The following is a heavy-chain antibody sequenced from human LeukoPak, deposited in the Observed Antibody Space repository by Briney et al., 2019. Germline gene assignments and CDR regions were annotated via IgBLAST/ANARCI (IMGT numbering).Heavy chain of an antibody. D-gene: IGHD3-10*01. V-gene: IGHV3-66*01. CDR1: GFTVSSNY. CDR2: IYSGGST. Sequence: GGSLRLSCAASGFTVSSNYMSWVRQAPGKGLEWVSVIYSGGSTYYEDSVKGRFTISRDNSKNTLYLQMNSPRAEDTAVYYCAREYGTGYYYGMDVWGQGTTVTVSS. CDR3: AREYGTGYYYGMDV. J-gene: IGHJ6*02.